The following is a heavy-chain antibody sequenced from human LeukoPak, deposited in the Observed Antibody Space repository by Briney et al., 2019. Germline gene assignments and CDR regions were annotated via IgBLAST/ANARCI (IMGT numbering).Heavy chain of an antibody. CDR2: ISGSGGST. D-gene: IGHD6-13*01. CDR1: GFTFSSYG. J-gene: IGHJ2*01. V-gene: IGHV3-23*01. Sequence: GGSLRLSCAASGFTFSSYGMSWVRQAPGKGLEWVSAISGSGGSTYYADSVKGRFTISRENAKNSLYLQMNSLRAEDTAVYYCARAAYSSTWYSRYFDLWGRGTLVTVSS. CDR3: ARAAYSSTWYSRYFDL.